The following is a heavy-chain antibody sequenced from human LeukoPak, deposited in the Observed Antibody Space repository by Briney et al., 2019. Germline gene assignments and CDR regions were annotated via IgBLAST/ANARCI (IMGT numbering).Heavy chain of an antibody. CDR1: GYSISSGYY. V-gene: IGHV4-38-2*01. Sequence: TSETLSLTCGVSGYSISSGYYWGWIWQPPGMGLEWIGSIYYSGSTYYNPSLQSRVTISLDTSKNQFSLKLSSVTAADTAVYYCARGRFDPWGQGTLVTVSS. J-gene: IGHJ5*02. CDR3: ARGRFDP. CDR2: IYYSGST.